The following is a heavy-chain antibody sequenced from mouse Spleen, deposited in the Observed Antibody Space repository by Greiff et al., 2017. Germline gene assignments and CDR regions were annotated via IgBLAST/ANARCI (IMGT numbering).Heavy chain of an antibody. Sequence: EVQGVESGGGLVQPGGSMKLSCAASGFTFSDAWMDWVRQSPEKGLEWVAEIRNKANNHATYYAESVKGRFTISRDDSKSSVYLQMNSLRAEDTGIYYCTRAEVRRGYAMDYWGQGTSVTVSS. CDR1: GFTFSDAW. D-gene: IGHD2-14*01. CDR3: TRAEVRRGYAMDY. CDR2: IRNKANNHAT. J-gene: IGHJ4*01. V-gene: IGHV6-6*01.